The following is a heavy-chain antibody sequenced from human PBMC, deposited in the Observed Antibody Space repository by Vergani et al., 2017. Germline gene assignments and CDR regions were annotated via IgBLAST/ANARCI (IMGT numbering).Heavy chain of an antibody. CDR3: ARVLPGYYDRRGGYYFDY. Sequence: QVQLQESGPGLVKPSETLSLTCTVSGGSISSYYWSWIRQPPGKGLEWIGYIYYSGSTNYNPSLKSRVTIPVDTSKNQFSLKLSSVTAADTAVYYCARVLPGYYDRRGGYYFDYWGQGTLVTVSS. V-gene: IGHV4-59*01. CDR1: GGSISSYY. J-gene: IGHJ4*02. D-gene: IGHD3-22*01. CDR2: IYYSGST.